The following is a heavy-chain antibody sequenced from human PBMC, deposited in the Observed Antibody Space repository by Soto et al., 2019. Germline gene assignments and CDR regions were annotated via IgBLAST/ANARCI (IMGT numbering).Heavy chain of an antibody. CDR3: ARRLFSSTWPSYFDY. J-gene: IGHJ4*02. D-gene: IGHD6-13*01. V-gene: IGHV4-39*01. CDR2: IHYSGST. CDR1: GGSISSSSYY. Sequence: SETLSLTCTVSGGSISSSSYYWGWIRQPPGKGLEWIGCIHYSGSTYYNPSLRSRVTSSVDTSKNQFSLKVSSVTAPDTAVYYCARRLFSSTWPSYFDYWGQGTLVTVSS.